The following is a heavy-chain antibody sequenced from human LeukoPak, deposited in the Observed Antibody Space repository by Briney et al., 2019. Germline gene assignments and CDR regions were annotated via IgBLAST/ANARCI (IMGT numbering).Heavy chain of an antibody. CDR3: ATQTTPTYYYDSSGYGAFDI. CDR2: IYYSGST. CDR1: GGSVSSGSYY. J-gene: IGHJ3*02. D-gene: IGHD3-22*01. Sequence: PSETLSLTCTVSGGSVSSGSYYWSWIRQPPGKGLEWIGYIYYSGSTNYNPSLKSRVTISVDTSKNQFSLKLSSVTAADTAVYYCATQTTPTYYYDSSGYGAFDIWGQGTMVTVSS. V-gene: IGHV4-61*01.